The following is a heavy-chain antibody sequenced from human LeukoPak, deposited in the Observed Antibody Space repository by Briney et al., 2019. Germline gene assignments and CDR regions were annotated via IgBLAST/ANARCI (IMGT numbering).Heavy chain of an antibody. CDR1: GGSISSSSYY. J-gene: IGHJ4*02. CDR3: ARRRGSGLDY. D-gene: IGHD6-19*01. CDR2: IYYSGST. Sequence: SETLSLTCTVSGGSISSSSYYWGWIRQPPGKGLEWIGSIYYSGSTYYNPSLKSRVTISVDTSKNQFSLKLSSVTAADTAVYYGARRRGSGLDYWGQGTLVTVSS. V-gene: IGHV4-39*07.